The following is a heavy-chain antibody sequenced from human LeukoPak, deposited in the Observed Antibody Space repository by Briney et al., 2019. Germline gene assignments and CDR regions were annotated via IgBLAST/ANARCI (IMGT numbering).Heavy chain of an antibody. Sequence: AGGSLRLSCAASGFSFSDYYMTWIRQAPGKGLEWISYISSSGSSIYYADSVKGRFTISRDNAKNSLYLQMSDLRAEDTAVYYCARDLRNYDILTGYSYYFDYWGQGTLVTVSS. J-gene: IGHJ4*02. D-gene: IGHD3-9*01. CDR3: ARDLRNYDILTGYSYYFDY. V-gene: IGHV3-11*04. CDR2: ISSSGSSI. CDR1: GFSFSDYY.